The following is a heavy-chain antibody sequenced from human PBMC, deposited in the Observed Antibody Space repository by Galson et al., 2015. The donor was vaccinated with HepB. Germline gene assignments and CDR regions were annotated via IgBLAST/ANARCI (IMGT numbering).Heavy chain of an antibody. CDR2: INPNSGGT. J-gene: IGHJ6*02. Sequence: SGYTFTGYYMHWVRQAPGQGLEWMGWINPNSGGTNYAQKFQGRVTMTRDTSIRTAYMELSRLRSDDTAVYYCAKDGARGDFDWLTYYYYGSDVWGQGSTVTVSS. CDR3: AKDGARGDFDWLTYYYYGSDV. V-gene: IGHV1-2*02. D-gene: IGHD3-9*01. CDR1: GYTFTGYY.